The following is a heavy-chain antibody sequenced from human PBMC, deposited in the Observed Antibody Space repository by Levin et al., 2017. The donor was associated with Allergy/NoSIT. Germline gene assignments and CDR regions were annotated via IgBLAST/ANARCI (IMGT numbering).Heavy chain of an antibody. Sequence: GESLKISCSASGFAFSNTWMSWVRQAPGKGLEWVGRIQSKAEDGATDYAAPVKGRFTISRDDSKSTLYLHLNSLNTEDTAVYYCTTDVRCSGGSCYASGIDYWGQGPLVTVSS. CDR3: TTDVRCSGGSCYASGIDY. J-gene: IGHJ4*02. CDR1: GFAFSNTW. V-gene: IGHV3-15*01. CDR2: IQSKAEDGAT. D-gene: IGHD2-15*01.